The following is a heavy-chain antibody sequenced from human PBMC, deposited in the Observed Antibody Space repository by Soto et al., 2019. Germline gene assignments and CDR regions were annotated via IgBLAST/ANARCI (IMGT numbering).Heavy chain of an antibody. Sequence: ASVKVSCKASGYTFTGYYMHWVRQAPGQGLEWMGWINPNSGGTNYAQKFQGWVTMTRDTSISTAYMELSRLRSDDTAVYYCARDRPLTYYDILTGSWGMDVWGQGTTVTVSS. D-gene: IGHD3-9*01. CDR1: GYTFTGYY. V-gene: IGHV1-2*04. CDR3: ARDRPLTYYDILTGSWGMDV. CDR2: INPNSGGT. J-gene: IGHJ6*02.